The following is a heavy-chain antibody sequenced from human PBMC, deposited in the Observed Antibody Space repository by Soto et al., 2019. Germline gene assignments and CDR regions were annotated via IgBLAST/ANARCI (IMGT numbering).Heavy chain of an antibody. J-gene: IGHJ4*02. D-gene: IGHD3-16*02. CDR3: ARGKGDMITFGGVIVQPFDY. Sequence: SETLSLTCAVYGGSFSGYYWSWIRQPPGKGLEWIGEINHSGSTNYNPSLKSRVTISVDTSKNQFSPKLSSVTAADTAVYYCARGKGDMITFGGVIVQPFDYWGQGTLVTVSS. CDR2: INHSGST. CDR1: GGSFSGYY. V-gene: IGHV4-34*01.